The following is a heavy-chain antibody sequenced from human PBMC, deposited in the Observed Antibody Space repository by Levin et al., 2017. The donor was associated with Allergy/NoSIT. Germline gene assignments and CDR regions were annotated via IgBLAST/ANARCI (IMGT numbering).Heavy chain of an antibody. J-gene: IGHJ6*02. CDR3: AKKGGYFYGMDV. Sequence: SVKVSCKTSGGIFSDYTFTWVRQAPGQGLEWMGRVMPILNVADYSQKFQGRATITADESTSTAYLELRGLRSEDTAIYYCAKKGGYFYGMDVWGQGTTISV. V-gene: IGHV1-69*02. D-gene: IGHD3-16*01. CDR1: GGIFSDYT. CDR2: VMPILNVA.